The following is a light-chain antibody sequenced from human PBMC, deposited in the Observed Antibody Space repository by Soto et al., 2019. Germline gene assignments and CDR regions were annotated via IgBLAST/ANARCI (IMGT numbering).Light chain of an antibody. CDR1: QSVGGSS. CDR3: QQYQNSPRT. Sequence: ETVLTQSPGTLSLSPGERATVSCRASQSVGGSSLAWYQQRPGQAPRLLIYDTSKRATGIPDRFSGSGSGTDFTLTISRPEPEDFAVYYCQQYQNSPRTFGQGTKVDIK. CDR2: DTS. J-gene: IGKJ1*01. V-gene: IGKV3-20*01.